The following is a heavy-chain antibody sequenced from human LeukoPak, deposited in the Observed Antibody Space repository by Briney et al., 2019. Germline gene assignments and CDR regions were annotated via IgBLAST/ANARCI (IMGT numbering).Heavy chain of an antibody. V-gene: IGHV3-7*01. D-gene: IGHD4-23*01. Sequence: ETLSLTCAVSGGSISSGGYSWSWVRQAPGKGLEWVANIKQDGSEKYYVDSVKGRFTISRDNAKNSLYLQMNSLRAEDTAVYYCARDGGNSGFDYWGQGTLVTVSS. CDR2: IKQDGSEK. J-gene: IGHJ4*02. CDR3: ARDGGNSGFDY. CDR1: GGSISSGGYS.